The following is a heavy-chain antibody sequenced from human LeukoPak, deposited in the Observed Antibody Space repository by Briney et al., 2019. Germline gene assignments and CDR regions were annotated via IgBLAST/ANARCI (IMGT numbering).Heavy chain of an antibody. CDR1: GLSFSSFA. V-gene: IGHV3-23*01. Sequence: PGGSLTLSCAASGLSFSSFAMSWVRQAPARGLEWFSSMKGTGETIYADSVRGRCTLFRDGSRNTVYLQLNNLRVEDTAVYYCARASWVSTADAVRWGQGTVVTVSS. CDR2: MKGTGET. CDR3: ARASWVSTADAVR. J-gene: IGHJ4*02. D-gene: IGHD3-16*01.